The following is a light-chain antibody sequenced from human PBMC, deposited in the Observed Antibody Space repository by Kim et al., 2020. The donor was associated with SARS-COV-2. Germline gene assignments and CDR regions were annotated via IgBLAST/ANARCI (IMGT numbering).Light chain of an antibody. J-gene: IGLJ2*01. V-gene: IGLV3-19*01. CDR2: GKN. CDR3: NSRDSSGNRV. Sequence: VALGQTVSITCQGDSLRGYYASWYQQKPGQAPVLVIYGKNNRPSGIPDRFSGSSSGNTASLTITGAQAEDEADYYCNSRDSSGNRVFGGGTQLTVL. CDR1: SLRGYY.